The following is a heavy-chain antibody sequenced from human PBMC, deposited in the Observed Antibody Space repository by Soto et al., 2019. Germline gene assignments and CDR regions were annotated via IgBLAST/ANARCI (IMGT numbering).Heavy chain of an antibody. V-gene: IGHV4-59*01. Sequence: SETLSLTCTVSGGSISSYYWSWIRQPPGKGLEWIGYIYYSGSTNYNPSLKSRVTISVDTSKNQFSLKLSSVTAADTAVYYCARGPYGSGSYYKYYYYGMDVWGQGTTVTVSS. J-gene: IGHJ6*02. CDR2: IYYSGST. CDR3: ARGPYGSGSYYKYYYYGMDV. D-gene: IGHD3-10*01. CDR1: GGSISSYY.